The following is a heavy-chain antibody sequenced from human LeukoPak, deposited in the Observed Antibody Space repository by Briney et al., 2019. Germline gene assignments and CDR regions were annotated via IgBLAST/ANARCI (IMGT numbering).Heavy chain of an antibody. D-gene: IGHD5-18*01. J-gene: IGHJ4*02. Sequence: GASVKVSCKASGYTFTSYDINWVRQATGQGLEWMGWMNPNSGNTGYAQKFQGRVTITRNTSISTAYMELSSLRSEDTAVYYCARGADYIVDTAINLDYWGQGTLVTVSS. CDR1: GYTFTSYD. CDR3: ARGADYIVDTAINLDY. V-gene: IGHV1-8*03. CDR2: MNPNSGNT.